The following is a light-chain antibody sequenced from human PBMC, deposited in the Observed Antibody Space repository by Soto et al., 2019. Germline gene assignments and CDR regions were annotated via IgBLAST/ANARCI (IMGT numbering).Light chain of an antibody. Sequence: ELVLTQSPGTLSLSPGERATLSFSASQSISSSYLAWYQQKPGQAPRLLIYGASSRATGIPDRFSGSGSGTDFTLTISRLEPEDFAVYYCQQYGSSPPTFGQGTKVDIK. CDR2: GAS. V-gene: IGKV3-20*01. CDR1: QSISSSY. CDR3: QQYGSSPPT. J-gene: IGKJ1*01.